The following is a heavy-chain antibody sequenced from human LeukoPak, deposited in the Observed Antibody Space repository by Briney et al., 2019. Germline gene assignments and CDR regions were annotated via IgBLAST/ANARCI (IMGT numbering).Heavy chain of an antibody. Sequence: SETLSLTCAVSGGSISSSNWWSWVRQPPGKGLEWIGEIYHSGSTNYNPSLKSRVTISVDTSKNQFSLKLSSVTAADTAVYYCARVVRGVVNWFDPWGQGTLVTVSS. CDR2: IYHSGST. CDR3: ARVVRGVVNWFDP. D-gene: IGHD3-10*02. V-gene: IGHV4-4*02. CDR1: GGSISSSNW. J-gene: IGHJ5*02.